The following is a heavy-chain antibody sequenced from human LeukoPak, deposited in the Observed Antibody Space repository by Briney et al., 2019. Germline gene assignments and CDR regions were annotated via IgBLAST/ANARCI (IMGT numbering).Heavy chain of an antibody. CDR3: ARGLIWDAFDI. J-gene: IGHJ3*02. CDR1: GGSFSGYY. V-gene: IGHV4-34*01. Sequence: PSETLSLTCAVYGGSFSGYYWSWIRQPPGKGLEWIGEINHSGSTNYNPSLKSRVTISVDTSKNQFSLKLSSVTAADTAVYYCARGLIWDAFDIWGQGTMVTVSS. D-gene: IGHD2-21*01. CDR2: INHSGST.